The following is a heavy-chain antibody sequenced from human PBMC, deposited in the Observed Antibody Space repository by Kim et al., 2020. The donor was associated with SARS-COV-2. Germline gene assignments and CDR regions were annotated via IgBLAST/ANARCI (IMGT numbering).Heavy chain of an antibody. CDR2: IYYSGST. Sequence: SETLSLTCTVSGGSISSGDYYWSWIRQPPGKGLEWIGYIYYSGSTYYNPSLKSRVTISVDTSKNQFSLKLSSVTAADTAVYYCARGKKRITIFGVAYLEDNFLLDYWGQGTLVTVSS. V-gene: IGHV4-30-4*01. CDR3: ARGKKRITIFGVAYLEDNFLLDY. D-gene: IGHD3-3*01. J-gene: IGHJ4*02. CDR1: GGSISSGDYY.